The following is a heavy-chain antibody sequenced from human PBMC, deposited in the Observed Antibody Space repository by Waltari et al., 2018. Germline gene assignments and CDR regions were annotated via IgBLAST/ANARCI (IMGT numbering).Heavy chain of an antibody. V-gene: IGHV1-18*01. CDR1: GYTFVDNY. Sequence: QVQLVQSEAEMKKPGASVKVSCKTSGYTFVDNYVHWVRQAPGQGLEWMGWISAYNGNTNYGQKFQGRVTMTTDTFTSTAYMELRSLRSDDTAVYYCARDRETISLDYWGQGTLVTVSS. CDR2: ISAYNGNT. J-gene: IGHJ4*02. D-gene: IGHD3-3*01. CDR3: ARDRETISLDY.